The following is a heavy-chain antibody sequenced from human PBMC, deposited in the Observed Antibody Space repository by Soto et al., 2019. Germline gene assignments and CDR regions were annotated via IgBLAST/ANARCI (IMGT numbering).Heavy chain of an antibody. J-gene: IGHJ6*03. D-gene: IGHD3-10*01. V-gene: IGHV4-34*01. CDR2: INHSGST. CDR3: ARGPPMVRGLISYYYYYMDV. CDR1: GGSFSGYY. Sequence: QVQLQQWGAGLLKPSETLSLPCAVYGGSFSGYYWSWIRQPPGKGLEWIGEINHSGSTNYNPSLKSRVTISVDTSKNQFSLKLSSVTAADTAVYYCARGPPMVRGLISYYYYYMDVWGKGTTVTVSS.